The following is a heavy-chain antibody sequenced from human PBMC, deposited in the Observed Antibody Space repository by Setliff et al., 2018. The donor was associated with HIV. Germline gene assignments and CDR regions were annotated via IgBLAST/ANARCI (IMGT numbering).Heavy chain of an antibody. CDR2: FNPNSGVT. CDR1: GFIFTDYQ. V-gene: IGHV1-2*06. Sequence: EASVKVSCKASGFIFTDYQIHWVRQAPGQGLEWLGRFNPNSGVTNSPQKFQGRVTMTRDTSINTAYMELSRLTSDDTAFYYCAREPTGDFWSGYSSRGLDYWGQGTLVTVSS. J-gene: IGHJ4*02. CDR3: AREPTGDFWSGYSSRGLDY. D-gene: IGHD3-3*01.